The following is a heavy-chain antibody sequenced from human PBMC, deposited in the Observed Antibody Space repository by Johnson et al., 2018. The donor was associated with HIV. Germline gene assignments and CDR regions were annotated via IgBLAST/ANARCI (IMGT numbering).Heavy chain of an antibody. CDR1: GFTVSSNY. D-gene: IGHD2-15*01. Sequence: VQLVESGGGLIQPGGSLRLSCAASGFTVSSNYMSWVRQAPGKGLEWVSVIYSGGSTYYADSVKGRFTISRDNSKNTLYLQMNSLRAEDTAVYYCARDKGSGLDAFDIWGQGTMVTVSS. J-gene: IGHJ3*02. CDR2: IYSGGST. CDR3: ARDKGSGLDAFDI. V-gene: IGHV3-66*03.